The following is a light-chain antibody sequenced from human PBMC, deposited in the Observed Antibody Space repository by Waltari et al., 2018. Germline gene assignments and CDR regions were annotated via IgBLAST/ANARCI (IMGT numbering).Light chain of an antibody. V-gene: IGLV1-40*01. CDR2: ADN. CDR1: SSNIGAGND. CDR3: QSYDSSLSGPWV. J-gene: IGLJ3*02. Sequence: QSVLTQPPSVSGAPGQRVTISCTGSSSNIGAGNDIHWYPQLPGTAPKLLIYADNNRPSWVPDPFSGSKSGTSASLAITGLQAEDEADYYCQSYDSSLSGPWVFGGGTKLTVL.